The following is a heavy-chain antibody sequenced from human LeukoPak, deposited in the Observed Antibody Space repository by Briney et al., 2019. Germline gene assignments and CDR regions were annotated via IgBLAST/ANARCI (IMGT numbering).Heavy chain of an antibody. D-gene: IGHD2-21*02. CDR1: GFNFNTYW. Sequence: GGSLRLSCAASGFNFNTYWMSWVRQAPGKGLEWVSAISGSGGRTYYADSVKGRFTMSRDNSKNMLYLQMNSLRVEDTAVYYCAKGRLVVTGIDYWGQGTQVTVSS. V-gene: IGHV3-23*01. J-gene: IGHJ4*02. CDR2: ISGSGGRT. CDR3: AKGRLVVTGIDY.